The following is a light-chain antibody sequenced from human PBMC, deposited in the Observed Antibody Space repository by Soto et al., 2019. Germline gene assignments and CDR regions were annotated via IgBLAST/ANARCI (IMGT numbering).Light chain of an antibody. J-gene: IGKJ1*01. CDR3: QQYDVHPKT. CDR2: DAS. CDR1: ENIKNR. V-gene: IGKV1-5*01. Sequence: DVQMTQSPSTLAASVGDRVTITCRASENIKNRLAWYQQTPGKAPKVLISDASRLETGVPSRFSGSGYGTDFTLTITSLQTDDFGTYHCQQYDVHPKTFGQGTKVDIK.